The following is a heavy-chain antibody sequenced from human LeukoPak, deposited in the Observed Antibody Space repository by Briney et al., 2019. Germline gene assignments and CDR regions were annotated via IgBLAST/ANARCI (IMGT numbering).Heavy chain of an antibody. CDR2: TKSKTDGGTT. D-gene: IGHD3-22*01. V-gene: IGHV3-15*01. CDR3: TTDYGGSYDY. J-gene: IGHJ4*02. Sequence: GGSLRLSCAASGSTFSNAWMSWVRQAPGKGLEWVGRTKSKTDGGTTDYAAPVKGRFTISRDDSKNTLYLQMNSLKTEDTAVYYCTTDYGGSYDYWGQGTLVTVSS. CDR1: GSTFSNAW.